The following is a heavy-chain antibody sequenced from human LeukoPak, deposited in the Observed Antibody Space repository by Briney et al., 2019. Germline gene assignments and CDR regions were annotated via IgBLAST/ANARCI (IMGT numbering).Heavy chain of an antibody. D-gene: IGHD3-22*01. CDR2: INPNSGGT. V-gene: IGHV1-2*02. CDR3: ARVGIYYDSSGPAGY. CDR1: GYTFTGYY. J-gene: IGHJ4*01. Sequence: ASVKVSCKASGYTFTGYYMHWVRQAPGQGLEWMGWINPNSGGTNYAQKFQGRVTMTRDTSISTAYMELSRLRSDDTAVYYCARVGIYYDSSGPAGYWGHGTLVTVSS.